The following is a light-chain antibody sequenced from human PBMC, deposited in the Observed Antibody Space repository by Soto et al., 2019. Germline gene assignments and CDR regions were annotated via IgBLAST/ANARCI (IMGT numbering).Light chain of an antibody. J-gene: IGKJ5*01. V-gene: IGKV3-11*01. Sequence: EIVLTQFPATLSLSPGERATLSCRASQTIKTYLAWYQQKPGQAPRLLISDASNRATGVPARFSGSGSGTDFTLTINTLEPEDFAVYFCQQRNDWPRITFGQGTRLAIK. CDR2: DAS. CDR1: QTIKTY. CDR3: QQRNDWPRIT.